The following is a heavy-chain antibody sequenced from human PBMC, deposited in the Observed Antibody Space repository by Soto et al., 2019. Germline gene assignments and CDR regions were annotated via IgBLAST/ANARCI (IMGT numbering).Heavy chain of an antibody. CDR2: ISYDGSNK. V-gene: IGHV3-30-3*01. CDR1: GFTFSSYA. CDR3: ARDQRGSTMIVRVYDAFDI. J-gene: IGHJ3*02. D-gene: IGHD3-22*01. Sequence: QVQLVESGGGVVQPGRSLRLSCAASGFTFSSYAMHWVRQAPGKGLEWVAVISYDGSNKYYADSVKGRFTISRDNSKNTLYLQMNRLRAEDTAVYYCARDQRGSTMIVRVYDAFDIWGQGTMVTVSS.